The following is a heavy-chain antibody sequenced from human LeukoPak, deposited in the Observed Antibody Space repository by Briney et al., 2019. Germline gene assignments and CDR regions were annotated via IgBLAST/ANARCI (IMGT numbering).Heavy chain of an antibody. CDR2: INHSGST. D-gene: IGHD2-15*01. CDR1: GGSFSGYY. J-gene: IGHJ4*02. CDR3: ARGGYCSGGSCYVDY. Sequence: PSETLSLTCAVYGGSFSGYYWSWIRQPPGKGLEWIGEINHSGSTNYNPSLKSRVTISVDTSKNQFSLKLSSVTAADTAVYYCARGGYCSGGSCYVDYWGQGTLVTVSS. V-gene: IGHV4-34*01.